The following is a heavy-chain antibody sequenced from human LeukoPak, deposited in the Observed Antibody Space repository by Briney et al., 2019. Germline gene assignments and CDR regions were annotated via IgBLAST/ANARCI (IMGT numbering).Heavy chain of an antibody. Sequence: GGSLRLSCAASGFIFSNYGMHWVRQAPGKGLECVSFIRYDGSHKHYADSVKGRFTISRENSKKTLYLQMNSLRPEDTAMYYCAKDLLKEGSYGSGIDWFDPWGQGAQVTVSS. CDR1: GFIFSNYG. CDR3: AKDLLKEGSYGSGIDWFDP. V-gene: IGHV3-30*02. J-gene: IGHJ5*02. CDR2: IRYDGSHK. D-gene: IGHD3-10*01.